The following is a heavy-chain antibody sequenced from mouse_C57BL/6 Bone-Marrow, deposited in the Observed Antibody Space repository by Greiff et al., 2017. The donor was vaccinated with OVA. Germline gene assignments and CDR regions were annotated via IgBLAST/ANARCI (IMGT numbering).Heavy chain of an antibody. CDR3: ARWSNHGGDY. CDR1: GYTFTSYW. J-gene: IGHJ2*01. Sequence: QVQLKQPGAELVKPGASVKLSCKASGYTFTSYWMHWVKQRPGRGLEWIGRIDPNSGGTKYNEKFKSKATLTVDKPSSTAYMQLSSLPSEDSAVYYCARWSNHGGDYWGQGTTLTVSS. D-gene: IGHD2-5*01. CDR2: IDPNSGGT. V-gene: IGHV1-72*01.